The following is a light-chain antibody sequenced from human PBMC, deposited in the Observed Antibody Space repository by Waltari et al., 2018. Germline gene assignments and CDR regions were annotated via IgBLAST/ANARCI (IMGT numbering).Light chain of an antibody. J-gene: IGKJ4*01. CDR2: AAS. CDR1: QSIADN. V-gene: IGKV3-15*01. Sequence: EIVMTQSPATLSVSPGERVTLSCKASQSIADNLAWYQQKPGPAPRLLIYAASTRATGVPARFRGSGSGTEFTLTISSLQSEDCGVFYCQQYNRWPPLTFGGGTKVEIK. CDR3: QQYNRWPPLT.